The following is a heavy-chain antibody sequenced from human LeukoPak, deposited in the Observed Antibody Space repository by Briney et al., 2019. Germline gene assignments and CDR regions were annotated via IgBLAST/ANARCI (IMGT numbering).Heavy chain of an antibody. CDR3: ARGWYMDV. V-gene: IGHV1-8*01. CDR2: MNPKSGDT. CDR1: GYTFINYE. J-gene: IGHJ6*03. Sequence: ASVKVSCKASGYTFINYEINWVRQATGQGLEWMAWMNPKSGDTGYEQKFQGRVTITRNSSINTVYMDLSSLKSEDTAVYYCARGWYMDVWGKGTTVTVSS.